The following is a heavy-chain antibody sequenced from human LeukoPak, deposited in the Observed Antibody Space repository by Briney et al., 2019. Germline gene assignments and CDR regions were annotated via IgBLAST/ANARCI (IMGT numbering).Heavy chain of an antibody. CDR2: IYHSGSP. CDR1: GGSISSNNW. D-gene: IGHD1-1*01. CDR3: ARVNINNWHSCDY. Sequence: SETLSLTCAVPGGSISSNNWRGWVRQPPGKGLEWIGEIYHSGSPNYNPSLKSRVTISVDKSRNHFSLNLSSVTAADTAVYYCARVNINNWHSCDYWGQGTLVTVSS. J-gene: IGHJ4*02. V-gene: IGHV4-4*02.